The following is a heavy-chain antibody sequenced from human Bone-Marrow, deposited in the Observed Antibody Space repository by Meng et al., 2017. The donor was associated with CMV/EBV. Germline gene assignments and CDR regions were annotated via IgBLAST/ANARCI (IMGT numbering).Heavy chain of an antibody. CDR2: INPNSGAT. J-gene: IGHJ6*02. Sequence: ASVKVSCKASGYTFTGYYLHWVRQAPGQGLEWMGWINPNSGATNYAQKFQGRVTMTRDTSISTAYMELSRLTSDSTAVYYCARDGIAVAGTHYYGMDVWGQGTTVTVSS. V-gene: IGHV1-2*02. CDR3: ARDGIAVAGTHYYGMDV. CDR1: GYTFTGYY. D-gene: IGHD6-19*01.